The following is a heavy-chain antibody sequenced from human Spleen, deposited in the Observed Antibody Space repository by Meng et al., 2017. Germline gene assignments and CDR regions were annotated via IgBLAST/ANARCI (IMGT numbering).Heavy chain of an antibody. D-gene: IGHD6-19*01. CDR1: GGSFSDYY. V-gene: IGHV4-34*01. CDR3: ASWIYSCGWQ. Sequence: QVHAQPGGAGLLKPSETLSLTCVVSGGSFSDYYWSWIRQPPGKGLEWIGEINHSGSTNYNPSLESRATISVDTSQNNLSLKLSSVTAADSAVYYCASWIYSCGWQWGQGTLVTVSS. J-gene: IGHJ4*02. CDR2: INHSGST.